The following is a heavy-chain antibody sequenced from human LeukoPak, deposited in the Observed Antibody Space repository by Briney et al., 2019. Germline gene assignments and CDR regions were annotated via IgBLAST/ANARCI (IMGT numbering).Heavy chain of an antibody. Sequence: GGSLRLSCATSGFPLTTYGMHWVRQSPGKGLEWGAFIRYDVIIEYYADSVKGRFTISRDDSKNTLYLQMNRLRPDDTAVYYCAKDLIRLGPGRGWFDSWGQGTQVSVSS. D-gene: IGHD3-10*01. CDR2: IRYDVIIE. CDR3: AKDLIRLGPGRGWFDS. CDR1: GFPLTTYG. J-gene: IGHJ5*01. V-gene: IGHV3-30*02.